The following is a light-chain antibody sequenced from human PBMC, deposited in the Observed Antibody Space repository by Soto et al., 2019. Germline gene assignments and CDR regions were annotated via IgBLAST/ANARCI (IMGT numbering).Light chain of an antibody. V-gene: IGKV3-20*01. CDR1: QSVSSNY. J-gene: IGKJ1*01. CDR2: GAS. CDR3: QQYGSSPST. Sequence: EIVLTQSPGTLSLSPGERATLSCRASQSVSSNYITWYQQKPGQAPRRLIFGASSRATGIPDRFSGSGSGTDFTLTISRLEPEDFEVYYCQQYGSSPSTFGQGTKVDIK.